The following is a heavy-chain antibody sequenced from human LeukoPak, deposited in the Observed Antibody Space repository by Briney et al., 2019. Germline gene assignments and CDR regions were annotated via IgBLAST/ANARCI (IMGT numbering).Heavy chain of an antibody. V-gene: IGHV4-59*01. CDR2: IYYSGST. CDR1: GGSFSSYY. D-gene: IGHD6-19*01. CDR3: ARVTVAGPDPQV. J-gene: IGHJ6*02. Sequence: SETLSLTCAVYGGSFSSYYWSWIRQPPGKGLEWIGYIYYSGSTNYNPSLKSRVTISVDTSKNQFSLKLSSVTAADTAVYYCARVTVAGPDPQVWGQGTTVTVSS.